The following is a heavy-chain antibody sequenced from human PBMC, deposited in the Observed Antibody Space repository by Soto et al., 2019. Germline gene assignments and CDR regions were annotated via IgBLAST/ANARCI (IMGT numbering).Heavy chain of an antibody. CDR3: ARHAFLEYSSSSPWFDP. V-gene: IGHV4-59*08. D-gene: IGHD6-6*01. J-gene: IGHJ5*02. CDR2: IYYSGST. CDR1: GGSISSYY. Sequence: SETLSLTCTFSGGSISSYYWSWIRQPPGKGLEWIGYIYYSGSTNYNPSLKSRVTISVDTSKNQFSLKLSSVTAADTAVYYCARHAFLEYSSSSPWFDPWGQGTLVTVSS.